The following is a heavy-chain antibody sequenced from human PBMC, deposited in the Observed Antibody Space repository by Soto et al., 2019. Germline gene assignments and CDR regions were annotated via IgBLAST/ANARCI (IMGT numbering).Heavy chain of an antibody. CDR3: ARGPSAAFTYYFDY. D-gene: IGHD2-15*01. CDR2: IYHSGST. J-gene: IGHJ4*02. Sequence: PSETLSLTCAVSGGSISSGGYSWSWIRQPPGKGLEWIGYIYHSGSTYYNPSLKSRVTISVDRSKNQSSLKLSSVTAADTAVYYCARGPSAAFTYYFDYWGQGTLVTVSS. V-gene: IGHV4-30-2*01. CDR1: GGSISSGGYS.